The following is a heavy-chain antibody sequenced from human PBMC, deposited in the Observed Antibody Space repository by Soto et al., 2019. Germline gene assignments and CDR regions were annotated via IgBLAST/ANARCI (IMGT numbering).Heavy chain of an antibody. Sequence: ASVKVSCKASGGTFSSYAISWVRQAPGQGLEWMGGITPMFGTAKYAQKFQGRVTITAYESTSTAYMGLSSLRSEDTAVYYCARGVVEMATIKYFDYWGQGTLVTVS. J-gene: IGHJ4*02. V-gene: IGHV1-69*13. CDR2: ITPMFGTA. CDR3: ARGVVEMATIKYFDY. CDR1: GGTFSSYA. D-gene: IGHD2-2*01.